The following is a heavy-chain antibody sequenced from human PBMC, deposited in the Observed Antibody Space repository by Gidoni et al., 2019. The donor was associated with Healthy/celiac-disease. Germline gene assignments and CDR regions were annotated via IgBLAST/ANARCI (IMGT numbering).Heavy chain of an antibody. Sequence: EVQLVESGGGLVQPGGSLRLSCAASGFTFSIYWMSWVRQDPGKGLEWVANIKQDGSEKYYVDSVKGRFTISRDNAKNSLYLQMNSLRAEDTAVYYCARGGDIVATGSDAFDIWGQGTMVTVSS. CDR1: GFTFSIYW. J-gene: IGHJ3*02. CDR3: ARGGDIVATGSDAFDI. V-gene: IGHV3-7*03. D-gene: IGHD5-12*01. CDR2: IKQDGSEK.